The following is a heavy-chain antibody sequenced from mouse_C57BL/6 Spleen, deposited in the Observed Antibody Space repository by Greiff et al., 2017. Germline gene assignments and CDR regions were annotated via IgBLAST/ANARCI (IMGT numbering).Heavy chain of an antibody. CDR3: KITTVVATRYYAMDY. V-gene: IGHV6-6*01. CDR1: GFTFSDAW. CDR2: IRNKANNHAT. J-gene: IGHJ4*01. Sequence: EVMLVESGGGLVQPGGSMKLSCAASGFTFSDAWMDWVRQSPEKGLEWVAEIRNKANNHATYYAESVKGRFTISRDDSKSSVYLQMNSLRAEDTGIYYCKITTVVATRYYAMDYWGQGTSVTVSS. D-gene: IGHD1-1*01.